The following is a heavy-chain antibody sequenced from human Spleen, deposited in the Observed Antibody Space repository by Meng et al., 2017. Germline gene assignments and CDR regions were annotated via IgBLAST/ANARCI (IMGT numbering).Heavy chain of an antibody. D-gene: IGHD1-26*01. J-gene: IGHJ4*02. V-gene: IGHV4-61*01. CDR3: ARLTGRYYFDY. Sequence: QDHQQQGGQGCWSLSRSLYTHCTASVGSVSSGSYYLSWIRQPPGKGLEWIGYIYYSGSTNYNPSLKSRVTISVDTSKNQFSLKLSSVTAADTAVYYCARLTGRYYFDYWGQGTLVTVSS. CDR1: VGSVSSGSYY. CDR2: IYYSGST.